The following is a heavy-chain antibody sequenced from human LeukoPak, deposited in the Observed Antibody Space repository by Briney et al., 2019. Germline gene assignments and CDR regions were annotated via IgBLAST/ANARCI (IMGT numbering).Heavy chain of an antibody. D-gene: IGHD3-22*01. CDR2: INSDGSST. J-gene: IGHJ4*02. CDR1: GFTFSSYW. Sequence: GGSLRLSCAASGFTFSSYWMHWVRQAPGKGLVWVSRINSDGSSTTYADSVKGRFTISRDNAKNTLYLQMNSLRAEDTAICYCARQYSYDSSGYYPWDYWGQGTLVTVSS. V-gene: IGHV3-74*01. CDR3: ARQYSYDSSGYYPWDY.